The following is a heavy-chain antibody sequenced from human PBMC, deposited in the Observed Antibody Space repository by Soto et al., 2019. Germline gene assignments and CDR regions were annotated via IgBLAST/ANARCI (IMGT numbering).Heavy chain of an antibody. D-gene: IGHD2-15*01. CDR3: ARDNSGANFGY. Sequence: SVKVSCKASGYRFIDFFLHWVRQAPGQGLEWMGWINPKNGDTNYAQKFQDRVTMTRDTSISVAYMDLSGLNSGDTAVYYCARDNSGANFGYWGQGALVTVSS. V-gene: IGHV1-2*02. J-gene: IGHJ4*02. CDR2: INPKNGDT. CDR1: GYRFIDFF.